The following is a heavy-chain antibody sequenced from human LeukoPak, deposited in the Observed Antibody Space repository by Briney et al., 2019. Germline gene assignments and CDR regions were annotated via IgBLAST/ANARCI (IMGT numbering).Heavy chain of an antibody. V-gene: IGHV3-9*03. CDR2: ISWNSGSI. Sequence: GGSLRLSCAASGFTFDDYAMHWVRQAPGKGLEWVSGISWNSGSIGYADSVKGRFTISRDNAKNSLYLQMNSQRAEDMALYYCAKALAGGDAFDIWGQGTMVTVSS. J-gene: IGHJ3*02. D-gene: IGHD6-25*01. CDR1: GFTFDDYA. CDR3: AKALAGGDAFDI.